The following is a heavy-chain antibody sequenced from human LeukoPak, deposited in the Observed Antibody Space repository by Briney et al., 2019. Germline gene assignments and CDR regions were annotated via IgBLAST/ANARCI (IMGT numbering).Heavy chain of an antibody. CDR3: ARYCRSTSCQDY. V-gene: IGHV3-7*03. J-gene: IGHJ4*02. CDR1: GFIYSDFW. CDR2: IKEDGSEK. D-gene: IGHD2-2*01. Sequence: GGSLRLSCIVSGFIYSDFWMTWVRQAPGKGLEWVANIKEDGSEKHYVDSVKGRFTVSRENAQNALYLQMNNLRAEDTAVYYCARYCRSTSCQDYWGQGILVTVSS.